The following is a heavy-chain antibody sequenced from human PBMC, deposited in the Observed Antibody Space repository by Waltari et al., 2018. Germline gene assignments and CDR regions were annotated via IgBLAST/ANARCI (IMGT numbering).Heavy chain of an antibody. V-gene: IGHV4-59*01. D-gene: IGHD3-10*01. J-gene: IGHJ4*02. Sequence: QVHLQESGPGLVKPSETLSLTCTVSGGSISSYYWSWIRQPPGKGLEWIGHGYHRGTTNSTPSLSSRVTMSLDASKSQFSLSLSSVTAADTAVYYCARLRNTWFGGIDFWGQGTLVTVSS. CDR1: GGSISSYY. CDR3: ARLRNTWFGGIDF. CDR2: GYHRGTT.